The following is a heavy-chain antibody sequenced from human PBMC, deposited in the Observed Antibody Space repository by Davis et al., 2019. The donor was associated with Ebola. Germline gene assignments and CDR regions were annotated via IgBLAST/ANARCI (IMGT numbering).Heavy chain of an antibody. D-gene: IGHD6-19*01. Sequence: SETLSLTCTVSGGSISSSSYYWGWIRQPPGKGLEWIGSIYYSGSTYYNPSLKSRVTISVDTSKNQFSLKLSSVTAADTAVYYCASLYSSGWHFWGQGTLVTVSS. CDR2: IYYSGST. CDR1: GGSISSSSYY. V-gene: IGHV4-39*01. CDR3: ASLYSSGWHF. J-gene: IGHJ4*02.